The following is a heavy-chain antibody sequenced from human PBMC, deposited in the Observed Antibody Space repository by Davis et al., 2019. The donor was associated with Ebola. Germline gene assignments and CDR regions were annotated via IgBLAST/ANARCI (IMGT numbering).Heavy chain of an antibody. CDR2: SPSDGGGT. Sequence: ESLKISCAASGSTFSSYWMHWVRQAPGKGLGWVSRSPSDGGGTVYADSVRGRFTISRDNAKNTLSLEMNSLGVEHTAVYYCAKGGLLRSRKEKNDFWNGYYSHFDYWGQGSLVIVSS. J-gene: IGHJ4*02. D-gene: IGHD3-3*01. CDR1: GSTFSSYW. CDR3: AKGGLLRSRKEKNDFWNGYYSHFDY. V-gene: IGHV3-74*01.